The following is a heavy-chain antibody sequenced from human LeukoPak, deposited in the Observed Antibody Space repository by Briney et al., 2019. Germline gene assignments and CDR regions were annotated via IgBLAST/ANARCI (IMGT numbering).Heavy chain of an antibody. CDR1: GGSISSGGYY. CDR3: AKERDFYGSIDAFDI. D-gene: IGHD3-10*01. CDR2: IYYSGST. V-gene: IGHV4-31*03. Sequence: SETLSLTCTVSGGSISSGGYYWSWIRQHPGKGLEWIGYIYYSGSTYYNPSLKSRVTISVDTSKNQFSLQLNSVTPEDTAVYYCAKERDFYGSIDAFDIWGQGTMVTVSS. J-gene: IGHJ3*02.